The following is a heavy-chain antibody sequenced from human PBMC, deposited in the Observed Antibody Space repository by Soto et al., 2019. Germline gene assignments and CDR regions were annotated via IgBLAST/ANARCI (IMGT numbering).Heavy chain of an antibody. CDR2: IIPIFGTA. D-gene: IGHD6-13*01. V-gene: IGHV1-69*13. Sequence: ASVKVSCKASGGTFSSYAISWVRQAPGQGLEWMGGIIPIFGTANYAQKFQGRVTITADEYTSTAYMELSSLRSEDTAVYYCASKAASKHYYYYYGMDVWGQGSTVTVSS. J-gene: IGHJ6*02. CDR1: GGTFSSYA. CDR3: ASKAASKHYYYYYGMDV.